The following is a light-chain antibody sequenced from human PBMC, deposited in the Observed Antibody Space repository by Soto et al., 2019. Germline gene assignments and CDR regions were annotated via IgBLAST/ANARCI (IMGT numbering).Light chain of an antibody. J-gene: IGKJ1*01. CDR3: QQRSNWPPWT. CDR1: QSVSSY. CDR2: DAS. V-gene: IGKV3-11*01. Sequence: EIVLTQSPATLSLSPGERATLSCRASQSVSSYLAWYQQKPGQAPRLLLYDASNRATGIPARFSGSGSGTDFTLTISSLEPEDFAVYYCQQRSNWPPWTFGQGTQVEIK.